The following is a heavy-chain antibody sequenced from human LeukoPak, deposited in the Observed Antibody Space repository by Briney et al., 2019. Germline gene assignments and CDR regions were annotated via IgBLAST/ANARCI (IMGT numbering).Heavy chain of an antibody. D-gene: IGHD3-22*01. V-gene: IGHV4-4*02. CDR1: RGSISSNNW. CDR3: SSTPYYYDSSGYYGFDP. CDR2: IYHSGST. J-gene: IGHJ5*02. Sequence: SGTLSLTCAVSRGSISSNNWWSWVRQPPGKRLEWIAEIYHSGSTNYNPSLKSRVTMSVDTSKNQFSLKLSSVTAADTAVYYCSSTPYYYDSSGYYGFDPWGQGTLVTVSS.